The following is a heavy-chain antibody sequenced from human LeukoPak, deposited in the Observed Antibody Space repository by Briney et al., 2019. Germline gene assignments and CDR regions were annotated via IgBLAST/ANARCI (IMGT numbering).Heavy chain of an antibody. CDR2: INHSGST. Sequence: SETLSLTCAVYGGSFSGYYWSWIRQPPGKGLEWIGEINHSGSTNYNPSLKSRVTISVDTSKNQFSLKLSSVTAADTAVYYCARLEVGARIDYWGQGTLVTVSS. CDR3: ARLEVGARIDY. D-gene: IGHD1-26*01. V-gene: IGHV4-34*01. CDR1: GGSFSGYY. J-gene: IGHJ4*02.